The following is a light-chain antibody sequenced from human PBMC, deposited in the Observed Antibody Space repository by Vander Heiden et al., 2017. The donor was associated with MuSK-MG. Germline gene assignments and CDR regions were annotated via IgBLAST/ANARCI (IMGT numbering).Light chain of an antibody. CDR3: QQYGSSPWT. J-gene: IGKJ1*01. V-gene: IGKV3-20*01. Sequence: GTLSLSPGARDTLSCRASQSVSSSYLAWYQQKPGQAPRLLIYGASSRATGIPDRFSGSGSGTDFTLTISRLEPEDFAVYYCQQYGSSPWTFGQGTKVEIK. CDR2: GAS. CDR1: QSVSSSY.